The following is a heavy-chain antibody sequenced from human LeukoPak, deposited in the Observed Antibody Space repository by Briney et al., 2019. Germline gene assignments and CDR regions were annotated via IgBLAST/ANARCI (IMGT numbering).Heavy chain of an antibody. V-gene: IGHV4-34*01. D-gene: IGHD3-3*01. CDR3: ARAAKTIFGVVIKLDY. CDR2: INHSGST. CDR1: GGSFSGYY. Sequence: SSETLSLTCAVYGGSFSGYYWSWIRQPPGKGLEWIGEINHSGSTNYNPSLKSRVTISVDTSKNQFSLKLSSVTAADTAVYYCARAAKTIFGVVIKLDYWGQGTLVTVSS. J-gene: IGHJ4*02.